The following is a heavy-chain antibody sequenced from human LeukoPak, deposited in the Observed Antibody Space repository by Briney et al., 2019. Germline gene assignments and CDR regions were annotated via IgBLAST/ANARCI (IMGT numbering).Heavy chain of an antibody. CDR3: ARGVYYDILTGYY. D-gene: IGHD3-9*01. CDR2: MNPNSGNT. Sequence: ASVKVSCKASGYTFTSYGISWVRQAPGQGLEWMGWMNPNSGNTGYAQKFQGRVTITRNTSISTAYMELSSLRSEDTAVYYCARGVYYDILTGYYWGQGTLVTVSS. V-gene: IGHV1-8*03. J-gene: IGHJ4*02. CDR1: GYTFTSYG.